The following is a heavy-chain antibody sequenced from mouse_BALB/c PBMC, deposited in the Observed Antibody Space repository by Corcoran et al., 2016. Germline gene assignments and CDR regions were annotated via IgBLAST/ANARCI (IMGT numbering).Heavy chain of an antibody. CDR3: ARWDWYFDV. J-gene: IGHJ1*01. CDR1: GFNIKDTY. CDR2: IDPANGNT. Sequence: EVQLQQSGAELVQPGASVKLSCTASGFNIKDTYMHWVKQRPEQGLEWLGRIDPANGNTKYDPKFQGKATITADTSSNTAYLQLSSLTSEDTAVYYCARWDWYFDVLGAGTTVTVSS. V-gene: IGHV14-3*02.